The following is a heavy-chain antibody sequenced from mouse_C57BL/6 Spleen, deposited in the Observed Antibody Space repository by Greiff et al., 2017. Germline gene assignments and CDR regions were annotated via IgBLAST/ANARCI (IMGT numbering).Heavy chain of an antibody. CDR1: GFSLTSYG. J-gene: IGHJ4*01. CDR3: AKHLYGSSYESAMDY. Sequence: VKVVESGPGLVAPSQSLSITCTVSGFSLTSYGVDWVRQPPGKGLEWLGVIWGGGSTNYNSALMSRLSIRKDNSKSQVFLKMNSLQTDDTAMYYCAKHLYGSSYESAMDYWGQGTSVTVSS. D-gene: IGHD1-1*01. V-gene: IGHV2-9*01. CDR2: IWGGGST.